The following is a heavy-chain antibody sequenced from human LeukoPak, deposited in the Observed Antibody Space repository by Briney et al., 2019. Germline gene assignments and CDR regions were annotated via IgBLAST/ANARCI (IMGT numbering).Heavy chain of an antibody. J-gene: IGHJ3*02. Sequence: KAGGSLRLSCAASGFTFSSYSMNWVRQAPGKGLEWVSYISSSSSYIYYADSVKGRFTISRDNAKNSLYLQMNSLRAEDTAVYYCARCRTIRGDCYYDAFDIWGQGTMVTVSS. D-gene: IGHD2-21*02. V-gene: IGHV3-21*05. CDR3: ARCRTIRGDCYYDAFDI. CDR1: GFTFSSYS. CDR2: ISSSSSYI.